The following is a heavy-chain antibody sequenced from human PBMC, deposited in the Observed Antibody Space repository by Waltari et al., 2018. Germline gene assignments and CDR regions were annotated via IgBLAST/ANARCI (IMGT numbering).Heavy chain of an antibody. Sequence: QVQLQESGPGLLKPSETLSLSCTVSGGSLNGYYWSWIRQPAGEGLEWVGRIYPSGITNYNPSLKSRVTMSVDTSRNQFSLQLTSVTGADTAIYYCARSIVVVPAANYYYYYYYMDVWGKGTTVTISS. J-gene: IGHJ6*03. CDR3: ARSIVVVPAANYYYYYYYMDV. CDR1: GGSLNGYY. CDR2: IYPSGIT. D-gene: IGHD2-2*01. V-gene: IGHV4-4*07.